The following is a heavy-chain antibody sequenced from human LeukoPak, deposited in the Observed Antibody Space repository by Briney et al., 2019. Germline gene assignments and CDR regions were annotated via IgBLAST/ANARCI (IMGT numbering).Heavy chain of an antibody. Sequence: SETLSLTCTVSGGSISSYYWSWIRQPPGKGLERMGYIYYSGSTNYNPSLKSRVTISVDTSKNQFSLKLSSVTAADTAVYYCARRAYYYDSSGYYSWFDLWGQGTLVTVSS. D-gene: IGHD3-22*01. CDR1: GGSISSYY. CDR2: IYYSGST. J-gene: IGHJ5*02. V-gene: IGHV4-59*01. CDR3: ARRAYYYDSSGYYSWFDL.